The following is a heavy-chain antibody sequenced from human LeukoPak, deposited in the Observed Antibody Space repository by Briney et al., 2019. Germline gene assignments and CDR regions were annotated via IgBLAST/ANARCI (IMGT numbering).Heavy chain of an antibody. J-gene: IGHJ4*02. Sequence: PGGSLRLSCIASGFTFGDYAMDWVRQAPGKGLGWVGFVRSRAYGGTPEYGASVKGRFTISRDDSKAVAYLQWSSLKASDTAMYYCARRVHRGGSYSSHSDYWGREPWSPSPQ. CDR1: GFTFGDYA. V-gene: IGHV3-49*04. D-gene: IGHD1-26*01. CDR2: VRSRAYGGTP. CDR3: ARRVHRGGSYSSHSDY.